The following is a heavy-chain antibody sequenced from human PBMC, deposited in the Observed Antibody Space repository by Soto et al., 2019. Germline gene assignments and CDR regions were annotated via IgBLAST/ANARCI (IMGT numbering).Heavy chain of an antibody. Sequence: EVRLLESGGGLVQPGGPLRLSCAASGFTFSSYAMSWVRQAPGKGLEWVSTIIGSGGSANYADSVKGRFTISKDSSKSTLYRQIDRLISDDTAVYYCARHILITILWYYYGMDVWGQGTTVTVSS. D-gene: IGHD3-3*01. CDR1: GFTFSSYA. V-gene: IGHV3-23*01. CDR2: IIGSGGSA. CDR3: ARHILITILWYYYGMDV. J-gene: IGHJ6*01.